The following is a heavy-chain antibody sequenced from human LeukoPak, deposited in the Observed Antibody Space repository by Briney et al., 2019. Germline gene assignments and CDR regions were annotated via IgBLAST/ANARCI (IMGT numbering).Heavy chain of an antibody. CDR1: GFTFSSYS. Sequence: GGSLRLSCAASGFTFSSYSMSWVRQAPGKGLEWVSSISSSSSYIYYADSVKGRFTISRDNAKNSLYLQMNSLRAEDTAVYYCARDSGSYSGTDRFDYWGQGTLVTVSS. V-gene: IGHV3-21*01. J-gene: IGHJ4*02. CDR2: ISSSSSYI. CDR3: ARDSGSYSGTDRFDY. D-gene: IGHD1-26*01.